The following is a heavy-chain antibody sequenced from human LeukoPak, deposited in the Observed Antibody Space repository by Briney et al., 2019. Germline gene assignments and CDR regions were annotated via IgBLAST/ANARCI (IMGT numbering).Heavy chain of an antibody. CDR1: GYSFTDYY. D-gene: IGHD1-14*01. Sequence: ASVKVSCKASGYSFTDYYIHWVRQAPGQGLEWMGWIYPNSGVTNYAQNFQGRVTVTRDTSISTAYMDLSSLTSDDTAVYFCVRDVTAGRNDAFDIWGQGTMVTVSS. CDR2: IYPNSGVT. J-gene: IGHJ3*02. CDR3: VRDVTAGRNDAFDI. V-gene: IGHV1-2*02.